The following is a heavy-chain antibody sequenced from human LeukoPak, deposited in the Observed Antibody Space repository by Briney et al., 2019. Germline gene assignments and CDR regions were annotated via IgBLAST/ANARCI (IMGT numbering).Heavy chain of an antibody. CDR2: ISWNSGTI. CDR3: AKDNRRHYTSGPNPDSLH. Sequence: GGSLRLSCAGSGFIFNNYAMHWVRQPPGKGVEWVSGISWNSGTIDYADSVRGRFTISRDNAKNSLYLQMDSLRVEDTAFYYCAKDNRRHYTSGPNPDSLHWGQGALVTVSS. CDR1: GFIFNNYA. D-gene: IGHD6-19*01. V-gene: IGHV3-9*01. J-gene: IGHJ4*02.